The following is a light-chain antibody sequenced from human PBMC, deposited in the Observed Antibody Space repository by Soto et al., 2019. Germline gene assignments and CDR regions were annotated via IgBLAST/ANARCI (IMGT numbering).Light chain of an antibody. Sequence: EIVLTQSPATLSVSPGDRATLSCRASQSVSSNVAWYQQIHGQTPRLLIYGASNRATGVPDRFSGNGSGTDGTITISSLEPEDGEAYDGQQRSNWPRTFGQGTKVDIK. V-gene: IGKV3-11*01. CDR3: QQRSNWPRT. CDR2: GAS. J-gene: IGKJ1*01. CDR1: QSVSSN.